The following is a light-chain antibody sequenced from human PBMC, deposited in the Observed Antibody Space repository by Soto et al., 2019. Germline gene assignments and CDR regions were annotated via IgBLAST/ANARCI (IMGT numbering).Light chain of an antibody. CDR1: QSVLHSSNH. CDR2: WAS. CDR3: QQYYSTPYT. Sequence: DIVMTQSPDSLAVSLGERATVNCKSSQSVLHSSNHLAWYQQKPGQPPKLLIYWASTRESGVPDRFSGSGSGEDFTLAISSLQDEDVAVYYCQQYYSTPYTFGQGTKLEIK. V-gene: IGKV4-1*01. J-gene: IGKJ2*01.